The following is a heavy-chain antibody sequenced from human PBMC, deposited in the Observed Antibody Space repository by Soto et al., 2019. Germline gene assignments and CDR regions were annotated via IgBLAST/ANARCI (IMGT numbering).Heavy chain of an antibody. CDR1: GFCVNRGDYY. D-gene: IGHD3-22*01. J-gene: IGHJ5*02. V-gene: IGHV4-39*01. CDR3: ARHFRSSSGGYHWFGP. Sequence: XATLALTCTVCGFCVNRGDYYWAWMRQPPGKGLEWIGSVYYSGGTHQNPSQSRFIISIDTAKNQISLRLKSVTAADTAVYYCARHFRSSSGGYHWFGPWGQGTLVTVSS. CDR2: VYYSGGT.